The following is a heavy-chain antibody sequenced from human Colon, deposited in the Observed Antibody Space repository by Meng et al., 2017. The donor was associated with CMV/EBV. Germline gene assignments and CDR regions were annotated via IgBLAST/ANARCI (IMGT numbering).Heavy chain of an antibody. D-gene: IGHD4-11*01. V-gene: IGHV3-21*01. CDR2: VSSSSAFI. Sequence: GGSLRLSCAASGFTFETYSMHWVRQAPGRGLEWVASVSSSSAFIYYVDSLKGRFTISRDNSQNTVTVQMNSLRGGDTALYYCARGSNSSIDPWGQGTLVTVSS. CDR1: GFTFETYS. CDR3: ARGSNSSIDP. J-gene: IGHJ5*02.